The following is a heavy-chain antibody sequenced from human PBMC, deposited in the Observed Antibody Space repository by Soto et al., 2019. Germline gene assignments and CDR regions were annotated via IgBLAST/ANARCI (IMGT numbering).Heavy chain of an antibody. D-gene: IGHD4-17*01. CDR1: GGTFSSYA. V-gene: IGHV1-69*13. Sequence: SVKVSCKASGGTFSSYAISWVRQAPGQGLEWMGGIIPIFGTANYAQKFQGRVTITADESTSTAYMELSSLRSEDTAVYYCARDDYGGNSFDYWGQGTLVTVSS. CDR3: ARDDYGGNSFDY. J-gene: IGHJ4*02. CDR2: IIPIFGTA.